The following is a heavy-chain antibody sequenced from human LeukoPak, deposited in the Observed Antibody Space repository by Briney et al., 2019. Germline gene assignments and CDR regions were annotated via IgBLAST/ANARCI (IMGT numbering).Heavy chain of an antibody. V-gene: IGHV1-18*01. CDR1: GGTFSSYD. J-gene: IGHJ4*02. CDR2: ISAYNGNT. Sequence: ASVKVSCKASGGTFSSYDISWVRQAPGQGLEWMGWISAYNGNTNYAQKLQGRVTMTTDTSTSTAYMELRSLRSDDTAVYYCARDRDTAMVRYSDYWGQGTLVTVSS. D-gene: IGHD5-18*01. CDR3: ARDRDTAMVRYSDY.